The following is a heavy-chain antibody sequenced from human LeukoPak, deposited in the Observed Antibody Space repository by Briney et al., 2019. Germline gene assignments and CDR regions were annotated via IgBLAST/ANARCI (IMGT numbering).Heavy chain of an antibody. Sequence: ASVKVSCKASGYTFTDYYIHWVRQAPGQGLEWMGWISAYNGNTNYAQKLQGRVTMTTDTSTSTAYMELRSLRSDDTAVYYCARVPENWYFDLWGRGTLVTVSS. V-gene: IGHV1-18*04. CDR3: ARVPENWYFDL. CDR1: GYTFTDYY. D-gene: IGHD1-14*01. CDR2: ISAYNGNT. J-gene: IGHJ2*01.